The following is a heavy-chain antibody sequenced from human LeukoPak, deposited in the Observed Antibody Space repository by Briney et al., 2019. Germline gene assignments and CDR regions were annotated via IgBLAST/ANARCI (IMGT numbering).Heavy chain of an antibody. J-gene: IGHJ6*02. CDR3: AKGPGYCSSTSCPLDLGVDV. CDR1: GFTFSNYA. D-gene: IGHD2-2*01. Sequence: GGSLRLSCAASGFTFSNYAMSWVRQAPGKGLEWVSVVSGSGRITYYTDSMKGRFTISRDNSKNTLYLQMNSLRAEDTAVYYCAKGPGYCSSTSCPLDLGVDVWGQGTTVTVSS. CDR2: VSGSGRIT. V-gene: IGHV3-23*01.